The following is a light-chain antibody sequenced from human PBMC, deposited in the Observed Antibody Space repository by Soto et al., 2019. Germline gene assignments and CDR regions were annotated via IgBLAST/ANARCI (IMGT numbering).Light chain of an antibody. CDR1: RTINTY. V-gene: IGKV1-39*01. Sequence: DVRMTQSPSSLSASVGDTITITCRASRTINTYLNWFQQKPGEPPRLLIYGASTLHDGVPSRFTGSGSGADFTLTISGLQPEDFASYHCQQTYSVISFGGGTKV. CDR3: QQTYSVIS. J-gene: IGKJ4*01. CDR2: GAS.